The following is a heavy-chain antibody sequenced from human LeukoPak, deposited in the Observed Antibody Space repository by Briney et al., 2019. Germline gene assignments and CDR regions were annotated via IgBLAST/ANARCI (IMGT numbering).Heavy chain of an antibody. CDR1: GFTFSSYW. J-gene: IGHJ5*02. CDR2: INSDGSST. CDR3: ARARIAVANWFDP. Sequence: GGSLRLSCAASGFTFSSYWMHWVRQAPGKGLVWVSRINSDGSSTSYADSVKGRFTISRDNAKNTLYLQMNSLRAEDTAVYYCARARIAVANWFDPWGQGTLVTVSS. V-gene: IGHV3-74*01. D-gene: IGHD6-19*01.